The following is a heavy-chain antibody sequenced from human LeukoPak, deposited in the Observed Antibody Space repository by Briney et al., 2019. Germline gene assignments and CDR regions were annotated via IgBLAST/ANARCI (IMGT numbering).Heavy chain of an antibody. J-gene: IGHJ4*02. CDR1: GYTFTGYY. Sequence: SVKVSCKASGYTFTGYYMHWVRQAPGQGLEWMGWINPNSGGTNYAQKFQGRVTMIRDTSISTAYMELSSLRSDDTAVYYCARDLEGYCSGGTCYFDYWGQGTLVTVSS. CDR3: ARDLEGYCSGGTCYFDY. V-gene: IGHV1-2*02. D-gene: IGHD2-15*01. CDR2: INPNSGGT.